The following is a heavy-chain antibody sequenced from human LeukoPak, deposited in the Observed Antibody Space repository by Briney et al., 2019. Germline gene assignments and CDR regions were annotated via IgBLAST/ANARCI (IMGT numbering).Heavy chain of an antibody. CDR3: TTCLLGRVYADNSFDP. D-gene: IGHD2-8*01. CDR2: IYYSGST. Sequence: SETLSLTCTVSGGSISSCYWGWTRQPPVKGLEWIGYIYYSGSTNYNPSLKSRVTISVDTSKNQFSLKLSSVTAADTAVYYCTTCLLGRVYADNSFDPWGQGTLVTVSS. CDR1: GGSISSCY. V-gene: IGHV4-59*08. J-gene: IGHJ5*02.